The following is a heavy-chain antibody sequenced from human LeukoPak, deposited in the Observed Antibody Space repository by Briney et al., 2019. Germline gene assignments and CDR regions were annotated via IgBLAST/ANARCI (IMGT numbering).Heavy chain of an antibody. D-gene: IGHD3-3*01. V-gene: IGHV4-34*01. CDR1: GGSFSGYY. CDR2: IDHSGST. CDR3: ARTFRESYYDFWSGYSTLDY. Sequence: PSETLSLTCAVYGGSFSGYYWSWIRQPPGKGLEWIGEIDHSGSTNYNPSLKSRVTISVDTSKNQFSLKLSSVTAADTAVYYCARTFRESYYDFWSGYSTLDYWGQGTLVTVSS. J-gene: IGHJ4*02.